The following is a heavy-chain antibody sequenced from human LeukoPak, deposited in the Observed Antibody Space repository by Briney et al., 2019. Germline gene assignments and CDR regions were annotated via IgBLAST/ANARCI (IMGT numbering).Heavy chain of an antibody. J-gene: IGHJ4*02. CDR2: ISSNGGST. Sequence: QPGGSLRLSCAASGFTFSSYAMHWVRQAPGKGLEYVSAISSNGGSTYYANSVKGRFTISRDNSKNTLYLQMGSLRAEDMAVYYCARIAGRYFDWLLPPPDYWGQGTLVTVSS. CDR1: GFTFSSYA. V-gene: IGHV3-64*01. CDR3: ARIAGRYFDWLLPPPDY. D-gene: IGHD3-9*01.